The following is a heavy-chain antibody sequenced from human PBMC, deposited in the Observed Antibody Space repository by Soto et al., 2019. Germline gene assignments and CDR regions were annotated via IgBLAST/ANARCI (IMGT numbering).Heavy chain of an antibody. D-gene: IGHD3-22*01. J-gene: IGHJ4*02. CDR1: GYTFTNYD. CDR2: MNPDSGDT. V-gene: IGHV1-8*01. Sequence: QVQLVQSGAEVKKPGASVKVSCKASGYTFTNYDINWVRQATGQGLEWMGWMNPDSGDTRYAQEFPGRVTMARDTSISTAYMELSSLRSEDTAVYYCARGRRDYYDSGDWVPLAYWGQGTLVIVSS. CDR3: ARGRRDYYDSGDWVPLAY.